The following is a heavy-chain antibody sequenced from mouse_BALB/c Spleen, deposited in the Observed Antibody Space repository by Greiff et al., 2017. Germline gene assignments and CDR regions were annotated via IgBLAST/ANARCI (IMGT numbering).Heavy chain of an antibody. CDR3: ARGGTTVVAGGYYFDY. CDR1: GYTFTDYA. CDR2: ISTYYGDA. J-gene: IGHJ2*01. Sequence: VQLQQSGPELEKPGASVKISCKGSGYTFTDYAMHWVKQSHAKSLEWIGVISTYYGDASYNQKFKGKATMTVDKSSSTAYMELARLTSEDSAIYYCARGGTTVVAGGYYFDYWGQGTTLTVSS. V-gene: IGHV1-67*01. D-gene: IGHD1-1*01.